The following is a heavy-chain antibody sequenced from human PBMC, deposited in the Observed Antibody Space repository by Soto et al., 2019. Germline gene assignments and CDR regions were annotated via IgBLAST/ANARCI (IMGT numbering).Heavy chain of an antibody. CDR2: IYWDNDR. D-gene: IGHD1-26*01. Sequence: QITLKESGPTLVEPTQTLTLTCSFSGFSLTNSGVGVGWFRQAPGQALECLVIIYWDNDRRYNPSLKTRLTITKSTSKNQVGLTMTYMEPVDTGTYYCAHRGTYTGSWDVGCFDSWGQGTPVTVS. J-gene: IGHJ5*01. CDR1: GFSLTNSGVG. CDR3: AHRGTYTGSWDVGCFDS. V-gene: IGHV2-5*02.